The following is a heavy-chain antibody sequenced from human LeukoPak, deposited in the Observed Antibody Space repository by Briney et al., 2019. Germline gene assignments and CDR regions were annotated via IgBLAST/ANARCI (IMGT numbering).Heavy chain of an antibody. D-gene: IGHD3-3*01. Sequence: GGSLRLSCAASGFTFSSYAMHWVRQAPGKGLEWVAVISYDGSNKYYADSVKGRFTISRGNSKNTLYLQMNSLRAEDTAVYYCARASRTYYDFWSGDLWGQGTLVTVSS. V-gene: IGHV3-30-3*01. CDR3: ARASRTYYDFWSGDL. J-gene: IGHJ5*02. CDR2: ISYDGSNK. CDR1: GFTFSSYA.